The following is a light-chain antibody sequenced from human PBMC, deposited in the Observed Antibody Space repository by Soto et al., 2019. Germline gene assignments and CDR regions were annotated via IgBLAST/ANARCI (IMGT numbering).Light chain of an antibody. CDR3: QSADSSGTYVV. CDR1: ALPKQY. CDR2: KDS. V-gene: IGLV3-25*03. J-gene: IGLJ2*01. Sequence: CELTQPPSVSVSPGQTARITCSGDALPKQYAYWYQQKPGQAPVLVIYKDSERPSGIPERFSGSSSGTTVTLTISGVQAEAEADYYCQSADSSGTYVVFGGGTKLTVL.